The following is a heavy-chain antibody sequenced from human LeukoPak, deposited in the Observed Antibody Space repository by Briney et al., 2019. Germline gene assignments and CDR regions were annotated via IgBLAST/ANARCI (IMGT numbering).Heavy chain of an antibody. CDR3: ARGPSPKQDHNYHGMDV. Sequence: SETLSLTCTVSGGSISSYYWSWVRQPPGKGLEWIGYMYYSGSTDYNPSLRSRVTMSADTSKNQFSLKLGPVTAADTAVYYCARGPSPKQDHNYHGMDVWGQGTTVTVSS. CDR2: MYYSGST. V-gene: IGHV4-59*01. J-gene: IGHJ6*02. D-gene: IGHD1-14*01. CDR1: GGSISSYY.